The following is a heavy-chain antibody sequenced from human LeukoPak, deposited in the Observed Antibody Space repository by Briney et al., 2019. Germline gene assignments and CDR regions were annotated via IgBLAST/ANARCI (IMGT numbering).Heavy chain of an antibody. D-gene: IGHD3-22*01. V-gene: IGHV4-31*03. CDR2: IYYSGST. CDR3: ARADYYDSSGYSLLHAFDI. CDR1: GGSISSGGYY. J-gene: IGHJ3*02. Sequence: PSQTLSLTCTVSGGSISSGGYYWSWIRQHPGKGLEWIGYIYYSGSTYYNPSLKSRVTISVDTSKNQFSLKLSSVTAADTAAYYCARADYYDSSGYSLLHAFDIWGQGTMVTVSS.